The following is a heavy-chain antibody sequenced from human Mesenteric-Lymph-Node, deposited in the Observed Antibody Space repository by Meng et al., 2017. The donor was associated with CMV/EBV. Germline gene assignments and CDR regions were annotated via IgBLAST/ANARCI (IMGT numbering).Heavy chain of an antibody. CDR2: IYSGGSST. V-gene: IGHV3-23*03. CDR3: ARDTIVVVPAAPKAYYYYYGMDV. D-gene: IGHD2-2*01. J-gene: IGHJ6*02. CDR1: GFTFSSYA. Sequence: GGSLRLSCAASGFTFSSYAMSWVRQAPGKGLEWVSLIYSGGSSTYYADSVKGRFTISRDNSKNTLYLQMNSLRAEDTAVYYCARDTIVVVPAAPKAYYYYYGMDVWGQGTTVTVSS.